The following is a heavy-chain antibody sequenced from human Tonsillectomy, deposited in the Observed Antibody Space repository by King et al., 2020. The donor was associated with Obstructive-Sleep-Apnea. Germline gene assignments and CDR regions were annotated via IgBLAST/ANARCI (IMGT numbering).Heavy chain of an antibody. J-gene: IGHJ4*02. CDR3: TAELRYFDPPNY. CDR1: GFSFGDYA. CDR2: SRKHAYGGTT. D-gene: IGHD3-9*01. V-gene: IGHV3-49*01. Sequence: VQLVESGGGLVQPGQSLRLSCTTSGFSFGDYALSWFRQAPGKGLEWVGFSRKHAYGGTTEYTASVKGRFTISRDGSKSIAYLQMNRLKTEDTAVYYCTAELRYFDPPNYWGQGTLVIVSS.